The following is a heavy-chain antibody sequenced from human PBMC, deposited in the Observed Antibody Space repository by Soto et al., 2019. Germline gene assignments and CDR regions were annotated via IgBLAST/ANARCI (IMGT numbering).Heavy chain of an antibody. CDR1: GFTFSDYN. D-gene: IGHD2-21*01. CDR2: IASRSNYI. V-gene: IGHV3-21*01. Sequence: GGSLRLSCVASGFTFSDYNMNWLRQTPGKGLEWVSSIASRSNYIYYADSLKGRFIVSRDNARNSLYLQVDNLRAEDTAVYYCARNRRIAVEMDVWGQGTTVTVSS. CDR3: ARNRRIAVEMDV. J-gene: IGHJ6*02.